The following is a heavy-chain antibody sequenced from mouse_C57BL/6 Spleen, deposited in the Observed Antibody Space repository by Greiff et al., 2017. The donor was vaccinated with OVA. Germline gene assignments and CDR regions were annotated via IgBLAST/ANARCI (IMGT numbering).Heavy chain of an antibody. CDR1: GFTFSDYG. Sequence: EVQRVESGGGLVKPGGSLKLSCAASGFTFSDYGMHWVRQAPEKGLEWVAYISSGSSTIYYADTVKGRFTISRDNAKNTLFLQMTSLRSEDTAVYYCARPYYSSSYWYFDVWGTGTTVTVSS. J-gene: IGHJ1*03. V-gene: IGHV5-17*01. D-gene: IGHD1-1*01. CDR2: ISSGSSTI. CDR3: ARPYYSSSYWYFDV.